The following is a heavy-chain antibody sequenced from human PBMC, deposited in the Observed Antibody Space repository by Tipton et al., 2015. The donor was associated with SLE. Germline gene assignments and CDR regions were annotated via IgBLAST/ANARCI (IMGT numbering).Heavy chain of an antibody. V-gene: IGHV3-53*05. CDR1: GFTVSSNY. CDR2: IYSGGST. Sequence: SLRLSCAASGFTVSSNYMSWVRQAPGKGLEWVSVIYSGGSTYYADSVKGRFTISRDNSKNTLYLQMNSLRAEDMAVYYCARAARYSNYVDYWGQGTLVTVSS. CDR3: ARAARYSNYVDY. D-gene: IGHD4-11*01. J-gene: IGHJ4*02.